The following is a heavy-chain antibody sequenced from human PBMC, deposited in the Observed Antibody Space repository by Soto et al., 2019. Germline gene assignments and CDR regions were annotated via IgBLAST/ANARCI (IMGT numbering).Heavy chain of an antibody. J-gene: IGHJ4*02. CDR3: ARREIQGPIDY. V-gene: IGHV4-28*01. CDR1: GYSISSSNW. Sequence: QVQLQESGPGLVKPSDTLSLTCAVSGYSISSSNWWGWIRQPPGKGLEWIGYIYYSGTTYYHPSLKSRVTTSVDTYKNQFYLKLTSVTAVAPAVDYCARREIQGPIDYWGQGTLVTVSS. CDR2: IYYSGTT. D-gene: IGHD1-26*01.